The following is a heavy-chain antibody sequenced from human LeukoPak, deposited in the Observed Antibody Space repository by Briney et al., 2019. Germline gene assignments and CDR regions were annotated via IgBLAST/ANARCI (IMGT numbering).Heavy chain of an antibody. V-gene: IGHV4-4*07. CDR2: KYITGNT. CDR3: ARDSGTTGEVKFDP. CDR1: GGSITSYY. J-gene: IGHJ5*02. Sequence: SETLSLTCTVSGGSITSYYWSCIRQSAGRGLEWIVRKYITGNTPYNPSLKRRVTMSLDTSKNQFSLKLSSVTAADTAVYYCARDSGTTGEVKFDPWGQGTLVTVCS. D-gene: IGHD3-10*01.